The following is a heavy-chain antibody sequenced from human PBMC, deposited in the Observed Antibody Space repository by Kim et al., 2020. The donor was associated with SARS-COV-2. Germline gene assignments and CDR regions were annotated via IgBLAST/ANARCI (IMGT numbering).Heavy chain of an antibody. CDR3: ARDSPLTYYYDSSGSGGANFDY. D-gene: IGHD3-22*01. CDR1: GYTFTSYA. V-gene: IGHV7-4-1*02. CDR2: INTNTGNP. Sequence: ASVKVSCKASGYTFTSYAMNWVRQAPGHGLEWMGWINTNTGNPTYAQGFTGRFVFSLDTSVSTAYLQISSLKAEDTAVYYCARDSPLTYYYDSSGSGGANFDYWGQGTLVSVSS. J-gene: IGHJ4*02.